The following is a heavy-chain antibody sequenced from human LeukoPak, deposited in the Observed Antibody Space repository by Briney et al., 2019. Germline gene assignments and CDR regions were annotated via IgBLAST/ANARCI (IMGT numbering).Heavy chain of an antibody. CDR2: IFTSGST. CDR1: GGSINSYY. V-gene: IGHV4-4*07. D-gene: IGHD1-26*01. CDR3: ARDRDSGSYSNRYYFDY. J-gene: IGHJ4*02. Sequence: TASETLSLTCTVSGGSINSYYWSWIRQPAGKGLEWIGRIFTSGSTNYNPSLKSRVTVSVDTSKNQFSLKLNSVTAADTAVYYCARDRDSGSYSNRYYFDYWGQGTLVTVSS.